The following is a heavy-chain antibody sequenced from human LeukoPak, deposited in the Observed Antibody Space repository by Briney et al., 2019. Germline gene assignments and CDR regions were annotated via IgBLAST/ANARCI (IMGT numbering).Heavy chain of an antibody. J-gene: IGHJ4*02. V-gene: IGHV3-7*03. D-gene: IGHD6-13*01. CDR1: GFTFSTYW. Sequence: GGSLRLSCAASGFTFSTYWMSWVRQAPGKGLEWVANIKEDGSEKNFVDSVKGRFTISRDNAKNSLSLQMNSLSAEDTAVYYCARDRGYSTFDDWGQGTLVTVSS. CDR3: ARDRGYSTFDD. CDR2: IKEDGSEK.